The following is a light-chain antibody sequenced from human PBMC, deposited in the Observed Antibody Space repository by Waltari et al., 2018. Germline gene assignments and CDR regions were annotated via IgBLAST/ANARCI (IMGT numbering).Light chain of an antibody. CDR1: QSVTWK. J-gene: IGKJ2*01. Sequence: EIVMTQSPATLSVSPGDRATLSCRASQSVTWKVGLYQQKPGQAPRLLIYGTSTRATGIPARFSGSGSGTEFTLTISSLQSEDFAVYHCHQYNEWPYTFAEGTKLEL. CDR3: HQYNEWPYT. V-gene: IGKV3-15*01. CDR2: GTS.